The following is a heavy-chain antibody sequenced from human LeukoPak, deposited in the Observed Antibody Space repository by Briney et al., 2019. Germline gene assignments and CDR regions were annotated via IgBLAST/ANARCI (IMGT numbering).Heavy chain of an antibody. D-gene: IGHD3-16*01. CDR1: GFTFSSYW. Sequence: PGGSLRLSCAASGFTFSSYWMSWVRQAPGKGLEWVANIKQDGSAKYYVDSVKGRFTISRDNAENSLYLQMNSLRAEDTAVYYCARDLHDYVWGSYFLDYWGQGTLVTVSS. V-gene: IGHV3-7*01. CDR3: ARDLHDYVWGSYFLDY. J-gene: IGHJ4*02. CDR2: IKQDGSAK.